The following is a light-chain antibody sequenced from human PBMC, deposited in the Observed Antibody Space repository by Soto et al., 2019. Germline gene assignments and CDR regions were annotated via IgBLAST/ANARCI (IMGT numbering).Light chain of an antibody. J-gene: IGKJ1*01. V-gene: IGKV1D-16*01. CDR1: QGISSW. CDR2: AAS. Sequence: DIQMTQSPSSVSASVGDRVTITCRATQGISSWLAWCQQKPGKAPKLLIYAASSLQSGVPSRFSGSGSGTDFTLTINNLQPEDFATYYCQQYNSYRTFGQGTKVDIK. CDR3: QQYNSYRT.